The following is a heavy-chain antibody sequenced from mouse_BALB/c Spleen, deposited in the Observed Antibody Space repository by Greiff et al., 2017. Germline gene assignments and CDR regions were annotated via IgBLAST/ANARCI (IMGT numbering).Heavy chain of an antibody. Sequence: DVHLVESGGGLVQPGGSRKLSCAASGFTFSSFGMHWVRQAPEKGLEWVAYISSGSSTIYYADTVKGRFTISRDNPKNTLFLQMTSLRSEDTAMYYCARAYYGNTGYFDVWGAGTTVTVSS. J-gene: IGHJ1*01. CDR2: ISSGSSTI. CDR1: GFTFSSFG. CDR3: ARAYYGNTGYFDV. V-gene: IGHV5-17*02. D-gene: IGHD2-10*01.